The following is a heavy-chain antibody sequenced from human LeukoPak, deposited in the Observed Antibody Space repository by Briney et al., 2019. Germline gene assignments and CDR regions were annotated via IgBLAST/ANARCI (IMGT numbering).Heavy chain of an antibody. CDR3: AKDGILELVIPFDY. J-gene: IGHJ4*02. V-gene: IGHV3-23*01. D-gene: IGHD3/OR15-3a*01. CDR1: GFTFSSYA. CDR2: ISGSGGST. Sequence: GGSLRLSCAASGFTFSSYAMSWVRQAPRKGLEWVSAISGSGGSTYYADSVKGRFTISRDNSKNTLYLQMNSLRAEDTAVYYCAKDGILELVIPFDYWGQGTLVTVSS.